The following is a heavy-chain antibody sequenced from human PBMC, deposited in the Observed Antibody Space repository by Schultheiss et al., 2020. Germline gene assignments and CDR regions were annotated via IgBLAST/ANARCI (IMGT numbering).Heavy chain of an antibody. D-gene: IGHD1-26*01. Sequence: GGSLRLSCAASGFTFSSYSMNWVRQAPGKGLEWVSYISSNSSTIYYADSVKGRFTISRDNAKNSLYLQMNSMRAEDTAVYYCARGLVGATKDNWLDPWGQGNLVTVSS. V-gene: IGHV3-48*01. CDR1: GFTFSSYS. CDR3: ARGLVGATKDNWLDP. J-gene: IGHJ5*02. CDR2: ISSNSSTI.